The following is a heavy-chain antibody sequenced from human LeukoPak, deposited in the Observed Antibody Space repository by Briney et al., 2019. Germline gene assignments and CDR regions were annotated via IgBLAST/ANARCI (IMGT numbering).Heavy chain of an antibody. V-gene: IGHV1-18*01. CDR3: ARLALLDYGPNPHGMDV. CDR2: ISAYNGNT. J-gene: IGHJ6*02. CDR1: GYTFTSYG. D-gene: IGHD4-17*01. Sequence: ASVKVSCKASGYTFTSYGISWVRQAPGQGLEWMGWISAYNGNTNYAQKLQGRVTMTTDTSTSTAYMELRSLRSDDTAVYYCARLALLDYGPNPHGMDVWGQGTTVTVSS.